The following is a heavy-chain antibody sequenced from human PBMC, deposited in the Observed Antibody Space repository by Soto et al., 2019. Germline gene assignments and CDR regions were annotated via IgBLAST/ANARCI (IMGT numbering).Heavy chain of an antibody. Sequence: EVKLVESGGGLVQPGGSLRLPCAASGFTFSSYAMHWVRQAPGKGLEYVSVISSNGGSTYYANSVKGRFTISRDNSKNPLYLQMGSLRAEDMAVYYCARTSGYAFDYWGQGTLVTVSS. CDR1: GFTFSSYA. V-gene: IGHV3-64*01. D-gene: IGHD5-12*01. J-gene: IGHJ4*02. CDR2: ISSNGGST. CDR3: ARTSGYAFDY.